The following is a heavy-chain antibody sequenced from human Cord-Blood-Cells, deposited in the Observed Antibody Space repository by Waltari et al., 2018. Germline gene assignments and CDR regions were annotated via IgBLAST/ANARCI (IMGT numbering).Heavy chain of an antibody. J-gene: IGHJ6*03. D-gene: IGHD2-2*01. CDR1: GGSFFGYY. Sequence: QVQLQQWGAGMLKHSATLSLSCAVYGGSFFGYYWSWIRQPPGTGRAWIGEIKHRGKPNDNAAHNSRVTKSVDTTKNHLSLKLSSVTTADTAVYYCAILAADCTSCCPYYYYYYMDVWGKGTTVTVSS. CDR2: IKHRGKP. CDR3: AILAADCTSCCPYYYYYYMDV. V-gene: IGHV4-34*01.